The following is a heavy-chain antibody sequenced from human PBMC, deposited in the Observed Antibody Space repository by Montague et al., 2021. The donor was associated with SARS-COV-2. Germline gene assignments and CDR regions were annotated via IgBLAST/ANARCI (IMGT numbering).Heavy chain of an antibody. CDR2: IYYRGST. V-gene: IGHV4-59*01. CDR1: GGSINSSY. CDR3: AREDRWNWFDP. J-gene: IGHJ5*02. Sequence: SETLSLTRTVSGGSINSSYWSRIRQPPGKGLEWIGYIYYRGSTNYNPSLKTRVTISVDTSKNQFSLKLNSMTAADTAVYYCAREDRWNWFDPWGQGTLVIVSS. D-gene: IGHD5-24*01.